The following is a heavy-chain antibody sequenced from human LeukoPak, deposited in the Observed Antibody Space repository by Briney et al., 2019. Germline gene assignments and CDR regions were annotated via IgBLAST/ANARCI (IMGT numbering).Heavy chain of an antibody. Sequence: GGSLRLSCAASGFTFSSYAMSWVRQAPGKGLEWVSTISDRGGNTYYADSVKGRFTISRDNSKNTLYLQMNSLRAEDTAVYYCAKGYYDFWSGYVDYWGQGTLVTVSS. CDR2: ISDRGGNT. CDR3: AKGYYDFWSGYVDY. J-gene: IGHJ4*02. CDR1: GFTFSSYA. D-gene: IGHD3-3*01. V-gene: IGHV3-23*01.